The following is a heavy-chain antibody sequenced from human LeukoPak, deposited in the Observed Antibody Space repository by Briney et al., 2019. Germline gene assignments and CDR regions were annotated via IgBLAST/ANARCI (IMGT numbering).Heavy chain of an antibody. CDR3: AKGGDDYGDLYYYFDY. Sequence: GGSLRLSCAASGFTFSSYNMNWVRQAPGKGLEWVSAISGSGGSTYYADSVKGRFTISRDNSKNTLYLQMNSLRAEDTAVYYCAKGGDDYGDLYYYFDYWGQGTLVTVSS. CDR2: ISGSGGST. CDR1: GFTFSSYN. J-gene: IGHJ4*02. V-gene: IGHV3-23*01. D-gene: IGHD4-17*01.